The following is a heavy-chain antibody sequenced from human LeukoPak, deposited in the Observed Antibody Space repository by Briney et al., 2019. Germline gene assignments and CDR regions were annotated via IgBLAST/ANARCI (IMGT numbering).Heavy chain of an antibody. CDR1: GFTVGNNY. J-gene: IGHJ4*02. V-gene: IGHV3-66*02. D-gene: IGHD1-26*01. CDR3: ARGQIVGVQGDF. CDR2: MYSRGSS. Sequence: GGSLRLSCTVSGFTVGNNYMSWVGQAPGKGLEWVALMYSRGSSHYSDSVRGRFTISRDSSKNTVYLQMNSLTAEDTAVYYCARGQIVGVQGDFCGQGTLVTVSS.